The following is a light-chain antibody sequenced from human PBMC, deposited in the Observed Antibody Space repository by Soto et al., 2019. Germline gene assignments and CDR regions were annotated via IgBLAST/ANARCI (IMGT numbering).Light chain of an antibody. V-gene: IGKV1-39*01. Sequence: DIQMAQSPSSLSASVGDTITITCRASRNLKTYVNWYQQKPGKAPKLLIFGAYSLQTGVPSRFSGSGARTELTLIINSRQTEDLSTCCCQRASATAFRFGPGTKGDIK. J-gene: IGKJ3*01. CDR2: GAY. CDR1: RNLKTY. CDR3: QRASATAFR.